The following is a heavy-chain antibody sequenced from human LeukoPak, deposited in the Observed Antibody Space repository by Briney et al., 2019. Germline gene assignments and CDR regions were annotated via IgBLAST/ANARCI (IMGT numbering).Heavy chain of an antibody. CDR3: ARVDSYCSGEGCYYYYGMDV. CDR1: GFTLSSYS. D-gene: IGHD2-15*01. Sequence: GGSLRLSCAASGFTLSSYSMDWVRQAPGKGLEWVSSISSSSSYIYYADSVKGRFTISRDNAKNSLYLQMNSLRAEDTAVYYCARVDSYCSGEGCYYYYGMDVWGQGTTVTVSS. V-gene: IGHV3-21*01. J-gene: IGHJ6*02. CDR2: ISSSSSYI.